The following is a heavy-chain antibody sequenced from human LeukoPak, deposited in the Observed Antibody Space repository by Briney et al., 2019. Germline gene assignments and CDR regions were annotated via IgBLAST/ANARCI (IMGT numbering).Heavy chain of an antibody. Sequence: GGSLRLPCTASGFTFGDYAMSWVRQAPGKGLEWVGFIRSKAYGGTTEYAASVKGRFTISRDDSKSIAYLQMNSLKTEDTAVYYCTRHHRPMVRDEYGMDVWGKGTTVTVSS. J-gene: IGHJ6*04. CDR1: GFTFGDYA. D-gene: IGHD3-10*01. CDR3: TRHHRPMVRDEYGMDV. V-gene: IGHV3-49*04. CDR2: IRSKAYGGTT.